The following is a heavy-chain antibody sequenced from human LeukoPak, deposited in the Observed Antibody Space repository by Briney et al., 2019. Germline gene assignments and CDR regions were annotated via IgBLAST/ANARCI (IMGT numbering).Heavy chain of an antibody. Sequence: GGSLRLSCAVSGFTFSSYAMSWVRQAPGKGLEWVSASSSSGDNTYYADSVKGRFTISRDNSTNTLYLQMNSLRAEDTAVYYCAKGPLTGYGSSWFDYWGQGTLVTVSS. V-gene: IGHV3-23*01. CDR3: AKGPLTGYGSSWFDY. D-gene: IGHD6-13*01. CDR1: GFTFSSYA. J-gene: IGHJ4*02. CDR2: SSSSGDNT.